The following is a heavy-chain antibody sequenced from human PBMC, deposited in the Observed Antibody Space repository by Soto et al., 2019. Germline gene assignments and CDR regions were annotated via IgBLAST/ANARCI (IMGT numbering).Heavy chain of an antibody. D-gene: IGHD1-26*01. V-gene: IGHV3-30*18. CDR2: ISYDGSNK. CDR1: GFTFSSYG. Sequence: QVQLVESGGGVVQPGRSLRLSCAASGFTFSSYGMHWVRQAPGKGLEWVAVISYDGSNKYYADSVKGRFTISRDNSKNTLYLQMNSLRAEDTAVYYCAKDDEWELPGAFDIWGQGTMVTVSS. J-gene: IGHJ3*02. CDR3: AKDDEWELPGAFDI.